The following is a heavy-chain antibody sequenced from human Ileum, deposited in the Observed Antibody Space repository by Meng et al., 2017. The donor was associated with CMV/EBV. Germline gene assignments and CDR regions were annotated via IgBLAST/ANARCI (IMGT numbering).Heavy chain of an antibody. CDR1: GYYFITYG. V-gene: IGHV7-4-1*02. D-gene: IGHD5-24*01. J-gene: IGHJ4*02. CDR2: INTNTGNP. CDR3: TRGDGDHSSKFDY. Sequence: KSSGYYFITYGINWVRLAPGQRLEWMGWINTNTGNPTYAQDFTGRFVFSLDTSVSTTYLQINSLTTEDSALYYCTRGDGDHSSKFDYWGQGTLVTVSS.